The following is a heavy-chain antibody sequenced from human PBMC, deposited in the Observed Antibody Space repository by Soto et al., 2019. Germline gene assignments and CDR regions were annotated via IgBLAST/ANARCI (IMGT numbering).Heavy chain of an antibody. D-gene: IGHD4-17*01. Sequence: PGGALRLSCAASGFTFGSYAMSWVRQAPGKGLEWVSAISGSGGSTYYADSVKGRFTISRDNSKNTLYLQMNSLRAEDTAVYYCAKGSFVDYVGGYDYWGQGTLVTVSS. CDR1: GFTFGSYA. CDR2: ISGSGGST. V-gene: IGHV3-23*01. CDR3: AKGSFVDYVGGYDY. J-gene: IGHJ4*02.